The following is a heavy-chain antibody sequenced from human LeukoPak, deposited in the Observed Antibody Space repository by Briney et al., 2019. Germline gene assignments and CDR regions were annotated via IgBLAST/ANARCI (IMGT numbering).Heavy chain of an antibody. CDR1: GFTFSHAW. D-gene: IGHD3-3*01. J-gene: IGHJ4*01. Sequence: GGSLRLSCAASGFTFSHAWMSWVRQAPGKGLEWVALIWYDGTDTYYADSVKGRFTISRDDSKNTVYLQMNSLRAEDTAFYYCARGFLDFDFWGHGTLVTVSS. CDR3: ARGFLDFDF. V-gene: IGHV3-33*08. CDR2: IWYDGTDT.